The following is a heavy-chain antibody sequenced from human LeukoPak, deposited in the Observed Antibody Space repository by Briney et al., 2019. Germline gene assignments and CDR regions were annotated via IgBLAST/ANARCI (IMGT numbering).Heavy chain of an antibody. CDR3: ARDRAIVGAPGDWFDP. CDR2: INHSGST. V-gene: IGHV4-34*01. CDR1: GGSFSGYY. Sequence: SETLSLTCAVYGGSFSGYYWSWIRQPPGKGLEWIGEINHSGSTNYNPSLKSRVTISVDKSKNQFSLKLSSVTAADTAVYYCARDRAIVGAPGDWFDPWGQGTLVTVSS. J-gene: IGHJ5*02. D-gene: IGHD1-26*01.